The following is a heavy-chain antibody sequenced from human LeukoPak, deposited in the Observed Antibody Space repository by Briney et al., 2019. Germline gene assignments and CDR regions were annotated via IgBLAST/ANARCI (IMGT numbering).Heavy chain of an antibody. Sequence: PGGSLRLSCAASGFTFSSYGMHWVRQAPGKGLEWVAFIRYDGSNKYYADSVKGRFTISRDNSKNTLYLQMNSLRAEDTAVYYCARDKGYSNYLGHYGMDVWGQGTTVTVSS. V-gene: IGHV3-30*02. CDR2: IRYDGSNK. CDR3: ARDKGYSNYLGHYGMDV. CDR1: GFTFSSYG. J-gene: IGHJ6*02. D-gene: IGHD4-11*01.